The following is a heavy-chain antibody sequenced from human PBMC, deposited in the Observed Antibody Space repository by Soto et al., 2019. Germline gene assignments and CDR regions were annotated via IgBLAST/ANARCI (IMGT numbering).Heavy chain of an antibody. CDR1: GGSFSGYY. CDR2: INHSGGT. V-gene: IGHV4-34*01. Sequence: QVQLQQWGAGLLKPSETLSLTCAVYGGSFSGYYWSWIRQPPGKGLEWIGEINHSGGTNYNPSLKSRVTISVDTSKNQFSLKLSSVTAADTAVYYCARNGGADDAFDIWGQGTMVTVSS. CDR3: ARNGGADDAFDI. J-gene: IGHJ3*02. D-gene: IGHD1-26*01.